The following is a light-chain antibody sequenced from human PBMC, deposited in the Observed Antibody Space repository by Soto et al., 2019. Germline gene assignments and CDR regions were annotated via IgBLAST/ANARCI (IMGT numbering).Light chain of an antibody. Sequence: DIQMTQSPSSLSASVGDRVTITCRASQSISSHLNWYQQKPGKAPNLLIYAAFSLHSGVPSRFSGSGSGTDFTLTISSLQPGDFASYYCQQSYNTPYTFGQGTK. CDR3: QQSYNTPYT. CDR2: AAF. J-gene: IGKJ2*01. V-gene: IGKV1-39*01. CDR1: QSISSH.